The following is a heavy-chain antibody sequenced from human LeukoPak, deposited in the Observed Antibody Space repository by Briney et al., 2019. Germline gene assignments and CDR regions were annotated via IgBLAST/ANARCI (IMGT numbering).Heavy chain of an antibody. CDR1: GGTFSSYA. V-gene: IGHV1-69*13. CDR3: ARGARRTAGTWFDP. J-gene: IGHJ5*02. Sequence: VASVTVSCKASGGTFSSYAISWVRQAPGQGLEWMGGIIPIFGTANYAQKFQGRVTITADESTSTAYMELSSLRSEDTAVYYCARGARRTAGTWFDPWGQGTLVTVSS. D-gene: IGHD6-19*01. CDR2: IIPIFGTA.